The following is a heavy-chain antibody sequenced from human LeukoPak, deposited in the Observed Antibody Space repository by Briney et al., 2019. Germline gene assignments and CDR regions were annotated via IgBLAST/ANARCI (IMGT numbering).Heavy chain of an antibody. Sequence: PGGSLRLSCAASGFTFISYDMHWVRQAPGKGLEWVSAIGPAGDTYYPSSVKGRFTIFRENAENSLNLQMNRLRAGDTAVYFCAREGTGDDDAFDIWGQGTMVTVSS. CDR3: AREGTGDDDAFDI. D-gene: IGHD7-27*01. CDR1: GFTFISYD. J-gene: IGHJ3*02. V-gene: IGHV3-13*01. CDR2: IGPAGDT.